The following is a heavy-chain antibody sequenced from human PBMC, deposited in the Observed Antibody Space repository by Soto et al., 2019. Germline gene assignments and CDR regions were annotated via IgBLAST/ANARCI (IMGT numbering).Heavy chain of an antibody. CDR3: ARGRLISLYYFDY. V-gene: IGHV3-13*01. CDR1: GFTFINYD. Sequence: GGSLRLSCAAAGFTFINYDMHLVRPVTGKGLEWVSTIGTAGDTYYPGSVKGRFTISRENAKNSLYLQMNSLRAEDTAVYYCARGRLISLYYFDYWGQGTLVTVSS. CDR2: IGTAGDT. D-gene: IGHD2-15*01. J-gene: IGHJ4*02.